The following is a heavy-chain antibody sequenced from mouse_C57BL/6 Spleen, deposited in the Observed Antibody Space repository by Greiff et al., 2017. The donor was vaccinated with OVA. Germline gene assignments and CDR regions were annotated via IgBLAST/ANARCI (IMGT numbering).Heavy chain of an antibody. CDR2: IDPSDSYT. V-gene: IGHV1-69*01. Sequence: QVQLQQPGAELVMPGASVKLSCKASGYTFTSYWMHWVKQRPGQGLEWIGEIDPSDSYTNYNQKFKGKSTLTVDKSSSTAYMQLSSLTSEDSAVYYCARCGGYYNFDYWGQGTTLTVSS. J-gene: IGHJ2*01. CDR3: ARCGGYYNFDY. CDR1: GYTFTSYW. D-gene: IGHD2-3*01.